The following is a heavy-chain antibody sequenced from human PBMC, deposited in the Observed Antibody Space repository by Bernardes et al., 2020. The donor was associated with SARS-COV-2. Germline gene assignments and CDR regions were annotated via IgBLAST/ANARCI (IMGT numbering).Heavy chain of an antibody. D-gene: IGHD3-3*01. CDR1: GFTFSSYA. J-gene: IGHJ4*02. CDR2: ISGSGGST. CDR3: ANGALRFLEWLTLGNYFDY. V-gene: IGHV3-23*01. Sequence: GGSLRLSCAASGFTFSSYAMSWVRQAPGKGLEWVSAISGSGGSTYYADSVKGRFTISRDNSKNTLYLQMNSLRAEDTAVYYCANGALRFLEWLTLGNYFDYWGQGTLVTVSS.